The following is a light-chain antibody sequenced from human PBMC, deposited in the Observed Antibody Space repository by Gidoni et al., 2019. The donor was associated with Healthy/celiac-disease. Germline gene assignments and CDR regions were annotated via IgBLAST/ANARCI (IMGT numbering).Light chain of an antibody. CDR1: QSVRSSY. Sequence: DIVLTPSPCTLSLSPGERATLSCRASQSVRSSYLAWYQQKPGQAPRLLIYGASSRATGIPDSFSGSGSGTDFTLTISRLEPEDFAVYYCQQYGSSLITFGQXTRLEIK. J-gene: IGKJ5*01. V-gene: IGKV3-20*01. CDR2: GAS. CDR3: QQYGSSLIT.